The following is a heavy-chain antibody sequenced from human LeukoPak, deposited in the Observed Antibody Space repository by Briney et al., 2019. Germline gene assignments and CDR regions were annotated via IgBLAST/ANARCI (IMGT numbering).Heavy chain of an antibody. CDR1: GFTFSNAW. V-gene: IGHV3-15*01. D-gene: IGHD2-2*03. J-gene: IGHJ4*02. CDR2: IKSKTDGGTT. Sequence: PGGSLRLSCAASGFTFSNAWMSWVRQAPGKGLEWVGRIKSKTDGGTTDYAAPVKGRFTISRDDSKNTLYLQMNSLKTEDTAVYYCTTAEPMDNPDFDYWGQGTLVTVSS. CDR3: TTAEPMDNPDFDY.